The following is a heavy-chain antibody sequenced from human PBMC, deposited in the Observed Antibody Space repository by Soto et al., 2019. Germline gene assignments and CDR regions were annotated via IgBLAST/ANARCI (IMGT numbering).Heavy chain of an antibody. Sequence: QVQLVESGGGVVQPGRSLRLSCAASGFTFSSYAMHWVRQAPGKGLEWVAVISYDGSNKYYADSVKGRFTISRDNSKNTLYLQMDSLRAEDTAVYYCARAPIAAAGIFDYWGQGTLVTVSS. CDR2: ISYDGSNK. J-gene: IGHJ4*02. V-gene: IGHV3-30-3*01. CDR1: GFTFSSYA. D-gene: IGHD6-13*01. CDR3: ARAPIAAAGIFDY.